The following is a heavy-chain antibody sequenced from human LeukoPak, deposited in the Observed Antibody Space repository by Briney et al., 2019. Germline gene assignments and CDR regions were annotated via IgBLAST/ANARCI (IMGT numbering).Heavy chain of an antibody. J-gene: IGHJ4*02. V-gene: IGHV3-64D*09. CDR2: ISSNGGST. CDR3: VKDYYDSSGYYHDY. Sequence: GGSLRLSCAAPGFSFSSYEMNWVRQAPGKGLEYVSAISSNGGSTYYADSVKGRFTISRDNSKNTLYLQMSSLRAEDTAVYYCVKDYYDSSGYYHDYWGQGTLVTVSS. D-gene: IGHD3-22*01. CDR1: GFSFSSYE.